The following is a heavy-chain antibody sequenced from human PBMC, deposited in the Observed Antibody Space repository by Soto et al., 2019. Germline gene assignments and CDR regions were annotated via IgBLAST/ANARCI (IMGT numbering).Heavy chain of an antibody. CDR2: MNPNSGNT. D-gene: IGHD6-13*01. Sequence: GSSVKLSCKASGYTFTRSDINWVRQASGQGLEWMGWMNPNSGNTGYAQKFQGRVTMTRNSSISTAYMELSSLRSEDTAVYYCARGRFYCCSWYEGDWFASPSQRTLVTGSS. V-gene: IGHV1-8*01. CDR3: ARGRFYCCSWYEGDWFAS. CDR1: GYTFTRSD. J-gene: IGHJ5*01.